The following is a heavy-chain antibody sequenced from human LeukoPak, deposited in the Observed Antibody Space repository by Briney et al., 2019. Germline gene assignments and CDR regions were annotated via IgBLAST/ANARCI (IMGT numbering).Heavy chain of an antibody. CDR2: INPSGGST. J-gene: IGHJ4*02. D-gene: IGHD3-16*02. CDR3: ARGFTVYRLSLDY. V-gene: IGHV1-46*01. Sequence: GASVKVSCKASGYTFTSYYVHWVRQAPGRGLEWMGFINPSGGSTSYAQQFQGRVTMSRDTSTSTVYMELSSLRSEDTAVYYCARGFTVYRLSLDYWGQGTLVTVSS. CDR1: GYTFTSYY.